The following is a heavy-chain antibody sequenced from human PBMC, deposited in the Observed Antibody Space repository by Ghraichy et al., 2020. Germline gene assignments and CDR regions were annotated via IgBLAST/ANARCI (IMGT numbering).Heavy chain of an antibody. J-gene: IGHJ6*02. D-gene: IGHD3-10*01. CDR1: GFTFSDYW. Sequence: RGSLRLSCAASGFTFSDYWMHWVRQAPGKGLVWVSRVNSDGSSTSYADSVQGRFTISRDNDKNTLYLQMNSLRAEDTAVYYCTRDRAYGGMDVWGQGTTVTVSS. CDR2: VNSDGSST. V-gene: IGHV3-74*01. CDR3: TRDRAYGGMDV.